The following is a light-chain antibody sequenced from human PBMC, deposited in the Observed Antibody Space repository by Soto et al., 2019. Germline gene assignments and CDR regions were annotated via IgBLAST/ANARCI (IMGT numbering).Light chain of an antibody. CDR2: EDN. J-gene: IGLJ2*01. CDR3: QSYDNAIRGL. V-gene: IGLV6-57*04. CDR1: SGSIASNY. Sequence: LTQPHSVSESPGKTVTISCTRSSGSIASNYVQWYQQRPGSAPTTVIYEDNLRPSGVPDRFSGSIDSSSNSASLTISGLKTEDEADYYCQSYDNAIRGLFGGGTQLTVL.